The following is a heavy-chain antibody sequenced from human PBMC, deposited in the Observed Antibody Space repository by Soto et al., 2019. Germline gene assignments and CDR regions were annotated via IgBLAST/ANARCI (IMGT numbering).Heavy chain of an antibody. V-gene: IGHV3-48*01. Sequence: GGSLRLSCAASGFTFSSYSMNWVRQAPGKGLEWVSYISSSSSTIYYADSVKGRFTISRDNAKNSLYLQMNSLRAEDTAVYYCARSGYRAIGWDYYYMDVWGKGTTVTVSS. CDR3: ARSGYRAIGWDYYYMDV. D-gene: IGHD5-18*01. CDR1: GFTFSSYS. J-gene: IGHJ6*03. CDR2: ISSSSSTI.